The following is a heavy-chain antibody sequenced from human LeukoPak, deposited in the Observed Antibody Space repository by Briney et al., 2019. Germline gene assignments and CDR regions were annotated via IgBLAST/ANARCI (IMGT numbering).Heavy chain of an antibody. J-gene: IGHJ4*02. V-gene: IGHV4-39*01. CDR2: IYYSGST. CDR1: GGSISSSSYY. Sequence: SETLSLTCTVSGGSISSSSYYWGWIRQPPGKGLEWTGSIYYSGSTYYNPSLKSRVTISVDTSKNQFSLKLSSVTAADTAVYYCARAAAATYYFDYWGQGTLVTVSS. CDR3: ARAAAATYYFDY. D-gene: IGHD6-13*01.